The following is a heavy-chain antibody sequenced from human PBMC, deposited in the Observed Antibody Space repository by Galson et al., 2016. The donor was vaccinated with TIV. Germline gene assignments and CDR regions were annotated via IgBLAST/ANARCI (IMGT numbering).Heavy chain of an antibody. CDR1: GYTFAIYA. Sequence: VSCKASGYTFAIYAMHWVRQAPGQRLEWLGWFNAGNGNTKYSQKFQVRVTITWDTYASTAYMELSSLRFEDTAVNYFARPPYCGGDCYKYDHWGQGTRFTVYS. J-gene: IGHJ4*02. CDR3: ARPPYCGGDCYKYDH. D-gene: IGHD2-21*01. CDR2: FNAGNGNT. V-gene: IGHV1-3*01.